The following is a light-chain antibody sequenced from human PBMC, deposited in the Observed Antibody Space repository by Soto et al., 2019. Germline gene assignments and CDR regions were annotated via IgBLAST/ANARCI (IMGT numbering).Light chain of an antibody. Sequence: EIVMTQSPATLSVSPGETATLSCRASQSLTSYLAWYQQKPDQAPRLLIYGISTRATDIPARFSGSGSGTEFTLTISSLQSEDFAVYYCQQYHNWVTFGGGTKVDIK. CDR2: GIS. CDR1: QSLTSY. CDR3: QQYHNWVT. V-gene: IGKV3-15*01. J-gene: IGKJ4*01.